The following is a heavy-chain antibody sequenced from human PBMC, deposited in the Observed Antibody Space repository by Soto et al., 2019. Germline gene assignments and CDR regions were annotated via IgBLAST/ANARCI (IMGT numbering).Heavy chain of an antibody. V-gene: IGHV3-23*01. J-gene: IGHJ2*01. D-gene: IGHD1-7*01. Sequence: EVQLLESGGGLVQPGGSLRLSCAASGFTFSSYAMSWVRQAPGKGLEWVSGISGSGGSTYYADSVKGRFTISRDNSKNTLYLQMNSLRAEDTAVYYCAKDGAGDWNSFSGWYFDLWDRGTLVTVSS. CDR2: ISGSGGST. CDR1: GFTFSSYA. CDR3: AKDGAGDWNSFSGWYFDL.